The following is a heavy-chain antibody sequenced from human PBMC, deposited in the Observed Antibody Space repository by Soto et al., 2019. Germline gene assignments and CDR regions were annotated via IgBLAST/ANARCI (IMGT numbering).Heavy chain of an antibody. Sequence: GGSLRLSCAAFGFTFSSYEMNWVRQAPGKGLEWVSYISSSGSTIYYADSVKGRFTISRDNAKNSLYLQMNSLRAEDTAVYYCARDGAYYDILTGFLYGMDVWGQGTTVTVSS. CDR3: ARDGAYYDILTGFLYGMDV. CDR2: ISSSGSTI. D-gene: IGHD3-9*01. J-gene: IGHJ6*02. CDR1: GFTFSSYE. V-gene: IGHV3-48*03.